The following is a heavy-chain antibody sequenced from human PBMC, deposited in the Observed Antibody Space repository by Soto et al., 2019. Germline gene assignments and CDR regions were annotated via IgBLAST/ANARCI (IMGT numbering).Heavy chain of an antibody. V-gene: IGHV3-23*01. CDR2: ISGSGAGT. J-gene: IGHJ4*02. CDR1: GFTFSSHA. Sequence: EVQLLESGGGLVQPGGSLRLSCAASGFTFSSHALSWVRQAPGKGLEWVSAISGSGAGTYYADSVKGRFTISRDNSKNTLYLQMNSLRAVDTAVYYCAKVVDFDYWGQGTLVTVSS. CDR3: AKVVDFDY. D-gene: IGHD2-21*01.